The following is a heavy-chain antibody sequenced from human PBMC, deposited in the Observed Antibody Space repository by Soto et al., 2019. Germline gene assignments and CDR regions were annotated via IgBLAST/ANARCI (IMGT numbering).Heavy chain of an antibody. CDR1: RFTFSGYG. CDR2: ISYDGSNK. J-gene: IGHJ4*02. CDR3: AKGGRAYCGGDCRYYFDY. V-gene: IGHV3-30*18. Sequence: QVQLVESGGGVVQPGRSLRLSCAASRFTFSGYGMHWVRQAPGKGLGWVAVISYDGSNKFYADSVKGRFTISRDNSKNTLYLQMNSLRAEDTAVYYCAKGGRAYCGGDCRYYFDYWGQGTLVTVSS. D-gene: IGHD2-21*02.